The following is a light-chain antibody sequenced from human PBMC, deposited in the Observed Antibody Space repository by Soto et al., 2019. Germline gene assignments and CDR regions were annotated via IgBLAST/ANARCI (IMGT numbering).Light chain of an antibody. Sequence: EIVLTQSPGTLSLSAGERATLSCRASQSVNSNFLAWYQQKPGQAPRLLIYGASSRATGIPDRFSGSGSGTDFTLTISRLEPEDFAVYYCQQYGSSPRTFGQGTKVEIK. CDR3: QQYGSSPRT. CDR2: GAS. V-gene: IGKV3-20*01. CDR1: QSVNSNF. J-gene: IGKJ1*01.